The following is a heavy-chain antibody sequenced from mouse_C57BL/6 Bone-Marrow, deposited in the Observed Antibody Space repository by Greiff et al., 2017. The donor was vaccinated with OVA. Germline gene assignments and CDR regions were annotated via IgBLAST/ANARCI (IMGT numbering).Heavy chain of an antibody. J-gene: IGHJ1*03. CDR3: AGEYYYYGSSPDWYFDD. CDR2: ILPGSGST. V-gene: IGHV1-9*01. Sequence: QVQLQQSGAELMKPGASVKLSCKATGYTFTGYWIEWVKQRPGHGLEWIGEILPGSGSTNYNEKFKGKATFTADTSSNTAYLQLSSLTTEDSAIYYCAGEYYYYGSSPDWYFDDWGTGTTVTVSS. D-gene: IGHD1-1*01. CDR1: GYTFTGYW.